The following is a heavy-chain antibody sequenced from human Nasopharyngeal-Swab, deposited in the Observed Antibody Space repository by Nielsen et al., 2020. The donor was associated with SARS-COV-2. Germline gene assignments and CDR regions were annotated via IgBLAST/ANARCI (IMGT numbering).Heavy chain of an antibody. D-gene: IGHD3-22*01. CDR1: GGSISCSSYY. V-gene: IGHV4-39*01. CDR2: IYYSGNT. J-gene: IGHJ4*02. Sequence: SETLSLTCTVSGGSISCSSYYCVWFRQPPGTGLEWIGSIYYSGNTYYNPSHKSRVTISVDTSKIKFPQKLRYVTAADTAVYYCARHWQSSGYYYFDYWGQGTLVTISS. CDR3: ARHWQSSGYYYFDY.